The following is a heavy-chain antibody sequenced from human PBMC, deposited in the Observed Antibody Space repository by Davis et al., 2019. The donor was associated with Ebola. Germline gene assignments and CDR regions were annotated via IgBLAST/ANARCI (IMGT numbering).Heavy chain of an antibody. CDR2: MSYDGSNE. CDR3: ARGRLTYYYYGMDV. Sequence: GEPLKISCEASGFIFSNYAMHWVRQAPGKGLEWVAIMSYDGSNEYYADSVKGRFTISRDNAKNSLYLQMNSLRAEDTAVYYCARGRLTYYYYGMDVWGQGTTVTVSS. J-gene: IGHJ6*02. D-gene: IGHD2-8*01. CDR1: GFIFSNYA. V-gene: IGHV3-30-3*01.